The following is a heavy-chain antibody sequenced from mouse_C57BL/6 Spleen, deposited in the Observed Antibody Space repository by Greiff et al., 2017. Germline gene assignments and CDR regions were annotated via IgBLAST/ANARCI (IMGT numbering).Heavy chain of an antibody. CDR2: IHPNSGST. D-gene: IGHD4-1*01. J-gene: IGHJ2*01. CDR3: LTGTGTYFDY. CDR1: GYTFTSYW. V-gene: IGHV1-64*01. Sequence: QVQLQQSGAELVKPGASVKLSCKASGYTFTSYWMHWVKQRPGQGLEWIGMIHPNSGSTNYNEKFKSKATLTVDKSSSTAYMQLSSLTSEDSAVYYCLTGTGTYFDYWGQGTTLTVSS.